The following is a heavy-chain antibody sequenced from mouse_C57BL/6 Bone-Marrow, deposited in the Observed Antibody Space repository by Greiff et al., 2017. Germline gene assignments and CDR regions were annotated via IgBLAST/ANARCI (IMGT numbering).Heavy chain of an antibody. Sequence: EVKLMESGGDLVKPGGSLKLSCAASGFTFSSYGMSWVRQTPDKRLEWVATISSGGSYTYYPDSVKGRFTISRDNAKNTLYLQMSSLKSEDTAMYYCARPTGHWGQGTLVTVSA. J-gene: IGHJ3*01. CDR3: ARPTGH. V-gene: IGHV5-6*01. D-gene: IGHD4-1*02. CDR2: ISSGGSYT. CDR1: GFTFSSYG.